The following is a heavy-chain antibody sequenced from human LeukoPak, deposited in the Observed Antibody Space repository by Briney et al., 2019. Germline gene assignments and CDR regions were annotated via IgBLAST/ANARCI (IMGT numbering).Heavy chain of an antibody. J-gene: IGHJ4*02. V-gene: IGHV6-1*01. CDR3: ARGGYCSGGSCSSFFDY. D-gene: IGHD2-15*01. CDR1: GDSVSSNSAA. Sequence: SQTLSLTCAISGDSVSSNSAAWNWIRQSPSRGLEWLGRTYYRSKWYNDYAVSVKSRITINPDTSKNQFSLQLNSVTPEDTAVYYCARGGYCSGGSCSSFFDYWGQGTLVTVSS. CDR2: TYYRSKWYN.